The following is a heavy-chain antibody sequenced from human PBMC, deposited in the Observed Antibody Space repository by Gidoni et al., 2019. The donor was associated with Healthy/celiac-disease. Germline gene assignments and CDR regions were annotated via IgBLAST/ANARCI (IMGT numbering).Heavy chain of an antibody. J-gene: IGHJ4*02. V-gene: IGHV3-48*03. CDR1: GFTFSSYE. CDR2: ISSSGSTI. CDR3: ARGFRSSTSPFDY. D-gene: IGHD2-2*01. Sequence: EVQLVESGGGLVQPGGSLRLSCAASGFTFSSYEMNWVRQAPGKGLEWVSYISSSGSTIYYADSVKGRFTISRDNAKNSLYLQMNSLRAEDTAVYYCARGFRSSTSPFDYWGQGTLVTVSS.